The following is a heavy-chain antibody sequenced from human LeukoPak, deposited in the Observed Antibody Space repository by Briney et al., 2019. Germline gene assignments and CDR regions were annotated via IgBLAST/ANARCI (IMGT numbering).Heavy chain of an antibody. CDR2: ISSSGSYI. D-gene: IGHD2-15*01. V-gene: IGHV3-21*01. CDR1: GFTFSSYA. Sequence: GRSLRLSCAASGFTFSSYAMHWVRQAPGKGLEWVSSISSSGSYIYYADSVKGRFTISRDNAENSLYLQMSSLRAEDTAVYYCARGSDSLDVWGQGTTVTVSS. CDR3: ARGSDSLDV. J-gene: IGHJ6*02.